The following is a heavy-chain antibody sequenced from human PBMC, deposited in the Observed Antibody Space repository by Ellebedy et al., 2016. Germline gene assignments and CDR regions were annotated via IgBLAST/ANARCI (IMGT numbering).Heavy chain of an antibody. Sequence: GGSLRLSXAASGFTFSSYGMHWVRQAPGKGLEWVAVISYDGSNKYYADSVKGRFTISRDNAKNSLYLQMNSLRAEDTAVYYCARDISGWGQGTLVTVSS. CDR3: ARDISG. CDR2: ISYDGSNK. J-gene: IGHJ4*02. V-gene: IGHV3-30*03. D-gene: IGHD6-19*01. CDR1: GFTFSSYG.